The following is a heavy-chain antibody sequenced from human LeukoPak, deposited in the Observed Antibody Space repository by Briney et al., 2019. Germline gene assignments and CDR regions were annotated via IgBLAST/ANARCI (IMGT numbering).Heavy chain of an antibody. Sequence: GGSLRLSCAASGFTFSDYYMSWFRQAPGKGLEWVGFIRSKAYGGTTEYAASVKGRFTISRDDPKSIAYLQMNSLRTEDTAVYYCTRGGGGSDYYYYGMDVWGQGTTVTVSS. D-gene: IGHD1-26*01. J-gene: IGHJ6*02. CDR1: GFTFSDYY. CDR2: IRSKAYGGTT. V-gene: IGHV3-49*03. CDR3: TRGGGGSDYYYYGMDV.